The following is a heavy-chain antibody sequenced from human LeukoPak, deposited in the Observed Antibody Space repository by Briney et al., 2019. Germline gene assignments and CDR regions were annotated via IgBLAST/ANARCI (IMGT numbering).Heavy chain of an antibody. V-gene: IGHV3-48*04. D-gene: IGHD1-26*01. CDR3: AKDSSIGIVGATPLDY. CDR1: GFTFSSYA. J-gene: IGHJ4*02. CDR2: ISSSGSTI. Sequence: PGGSLRLSCAASGFTFSSYAMSWVRQAPGKGLEWVSYISSSGSTIYYADSVKGRFTISRDNAKNSLYLQMNSLRAEDTALYYCAKDSSIGIVGATPLDYWGQGTLVTVSS.